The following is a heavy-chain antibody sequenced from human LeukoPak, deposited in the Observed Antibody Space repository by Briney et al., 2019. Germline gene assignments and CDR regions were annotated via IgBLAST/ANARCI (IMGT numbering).Heavy chain of an antibody. J-gene: IGHJ4*02. CDR3: ARAANYYDSSGYYYFDY. D-gene: IGHD3-22*01. Sequence: GASVKVSCKASGYTFTGYYMHWVRQAPGQGLEWMGWINPNSGGTNYAQKFQGRVTMTRDTSISTAYMELSRLRSDDTAVYYCARAANYYDSSGYYYFDYWGQGTLVTVSS. V-gene: IGHV1-2*02. CDR2: INPNSGGT. CDR1: GYTFTGYY.